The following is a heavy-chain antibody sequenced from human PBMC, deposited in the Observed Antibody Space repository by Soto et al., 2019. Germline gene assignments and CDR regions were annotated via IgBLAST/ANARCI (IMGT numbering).Heavy chain of an antibody. CDR3: ARLRYRAVTALDI. Sequence: PSETLSLPCSVSGVSIGSHLWSWFRQAPGKGPRLVGYIYHTVNTHYNPALKSRVTISMDTRKSQSSLQLSSVTAADTAIYYCARLRYRAVTALDIWGQGTMVTVSS. D-gene: IGHD5-12*01. CDR1: GVSIGSHL. CDR2: IYHTVNT. V-gene: IGHV4-59*11. J-gene: IGHJ3*02.